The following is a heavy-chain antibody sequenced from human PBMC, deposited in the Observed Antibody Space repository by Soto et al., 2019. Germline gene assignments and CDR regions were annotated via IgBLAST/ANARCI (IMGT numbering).Heavy chain of an antibody. Sequence: GGSLRLSCGASGLTFSRHGLSWVRQAPGKGLEWVSTIKPSGDSTFYADSVKGRFTISRDNSKNTVCLQMNSLSVGDTAVYLCAKVDVSTAGSFGYWGQGALVTVSS. CDR2: IKPSGDST. D-gene: IGHD6-13*01. V-gene: IGHV3-23*01. J-gene: IGHJ4*02. CDR1: GLTFSRHG. CDR3: AKVDVSTAGSFGY.